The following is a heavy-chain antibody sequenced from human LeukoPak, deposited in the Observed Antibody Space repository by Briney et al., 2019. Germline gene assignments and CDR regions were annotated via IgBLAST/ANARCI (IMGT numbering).Heavy chain of an antibody. D-gene: IGHD6-25*01. Sequence: SETLSLTCAVYGGSFSGYYWSWIRQPPGKGLEWIGEINHGGSANYNPSLKSRVTISVDTSKNQFSLKLSSVTAADTAVYYCARGVKRPGRLPPYFDYWGQGTLVTVSS. CDR1: GGSFSGYY. J-gene: IGHJ4*02. CDR2: INHGGSA. CDR3: ARGVKRPGRLPPYFDY. V-gene: IGHV4-34*01.